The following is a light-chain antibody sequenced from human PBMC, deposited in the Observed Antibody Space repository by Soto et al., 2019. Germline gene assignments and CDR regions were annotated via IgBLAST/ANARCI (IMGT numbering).Light chain of an antibody. CDR2: AAS. V-gene: IGKV1-12*01. CDR1: QGISSW. J-gene: IGKJ1*01. CDR3: QQANSSPT. Sequence: DIQMTQSPSSVSASVGDRVTITCRASQGISSWLAWYQQKPGKAPKLLIYAASSVQSGVPSRFSGGAATTYSLTTSSRLPAEFFANYYCQQANSSPTFGQGTKVEIK.